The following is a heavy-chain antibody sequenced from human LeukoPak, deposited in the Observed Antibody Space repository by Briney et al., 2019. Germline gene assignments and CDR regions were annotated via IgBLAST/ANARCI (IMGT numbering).Heavy chain of an antibody. D-gene: IGHD3-22*01. CDR3: ARERYYYDSSGYPRYYYYGMDV. CDR1: GGTFSSYA. Sequence: SVKVSCKASGGTFSSYAISWVRQAPGQGLEWMGRIIPILGIANYAQKFRGRVTITADKSTSTACMELSSLRSEDTAVYYCARERYYYDSSGYPRYYYYGMDVWGQGTTVTVSS. CDR2: IIPILGIA. J-gene: IGHJ6*02. V-gene: IGHV1-69*04.